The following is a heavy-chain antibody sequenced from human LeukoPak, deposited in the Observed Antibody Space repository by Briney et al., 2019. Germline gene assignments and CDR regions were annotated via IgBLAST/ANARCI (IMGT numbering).Heavy chain of an antibody. J-gene: IGHJ4*02. CDR1: GYTFTGYY. V-gene: IGHV1-18*04. CDR2: ISAYNGNT. Sequence: GASVKVSCKASGYTFTGYYMHWVRQAPGQGLEWMGWISAYNGNTNYAQKLQGRVTMTTDTSTSTAYMELRSLRSDDTAVYYCARGYFDWLLYFSGFDYWGQGTLVTVSS. CDR3: ARGYFDWLLYFSGFDY. D-gene: IGHD3-9*01.